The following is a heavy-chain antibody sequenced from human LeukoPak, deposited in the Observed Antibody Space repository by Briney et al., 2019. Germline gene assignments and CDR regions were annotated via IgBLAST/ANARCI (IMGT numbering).Heavy chain of an antibody. J-gene: IGHJ6*03. V-gene: IGHV1-8*01. D-gene: IGHD3-10*01. Sequence: ASVKVSCKASGYTFTSYDINWVRQATGQGLEWMGWMNPNSGNTGYAQKFQGRVTMTRNTSISTAYMELSSLRSEDTAVYYCARAISRGHYMDVWGKGTTVTVSS. CDR3: ARAISRGHYMDV. CDR2: MNPNSGNT. CDR1: GYTFTSYD.